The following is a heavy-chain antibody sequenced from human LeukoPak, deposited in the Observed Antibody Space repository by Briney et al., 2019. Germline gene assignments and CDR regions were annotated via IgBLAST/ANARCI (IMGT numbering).Heavy chain of an antibody. CDR2: IRHSGST. CDR1: GGSFNDYY. D-gene: IGHD5-12*01. V-gene: IGHV4-34*01. J-gene: IGHJ4*02. CDR3: ARGPRGYAL. Sequence: SETLSLTCDVSGGSFNDYYWSWIRQAPGKGLEWIGEIRHSGSTNYNPSLKSRVTISVDTSKNQFSLKLSSVTAADTAVYYCARGPRGYALWGQGTLVTVSS.